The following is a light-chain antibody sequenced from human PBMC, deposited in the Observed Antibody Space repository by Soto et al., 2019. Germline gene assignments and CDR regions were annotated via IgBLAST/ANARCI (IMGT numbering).Light chain of an antibody. J-gene: IGKJ2*01. CDR1: QSISSD. CDR3: QQYNNWPRT. V-gene: IGKV3-15*01. Sequence: ETVLTQSPATLSLSPGERATLSCRASQSISSDLAWYQQKPGQAPRLLIFGASTTATAIPGRFSGSGSGREFTLSISSLQSEDFAVYYCQQYNNWPRTFGQGTKLEIK. CDR2: GAS.